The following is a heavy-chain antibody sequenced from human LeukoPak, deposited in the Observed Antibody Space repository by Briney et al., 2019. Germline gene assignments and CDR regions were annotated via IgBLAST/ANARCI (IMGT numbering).Heavy chain of an antibody. CDR1: GFTFNNAW. CDR3: TTSGGYDYLYGY. D-gene: IGHD5-12*01. V-gene: IGHV3-15*01. J-gene: IGHJ4*02. Sequence: PGGSLRLSCAAPGFTFNNAWMNSVRQAPGKGLEWVVRIKSKSDGGTTDYAAPVKGRFTISRDDSKSTLFLQMNSLRSEDTAVYYCTTSGGYDYLYGYWGQGTLVTVSS. CDR2: IKSKSDGGTT.